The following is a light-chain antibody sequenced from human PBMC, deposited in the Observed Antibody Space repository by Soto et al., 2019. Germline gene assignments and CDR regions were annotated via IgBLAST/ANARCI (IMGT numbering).Light chain of an antibody. CDR2: GTS. Sequence: EIVLTQSPATLSLSPGEIATLSCRASQSVGSYLAWYQQKPGQAPRLLIYGTSSRATGIPDRFSGSGSGTDFTLTISRLEPEDFAVYYCQKYGNSPINFGQGKRREI. J-gene: IGKJ5*01. V-gene: IGKV3-20*01. CDR3: QKYGNSPIN. CDR1: QSVGSY.